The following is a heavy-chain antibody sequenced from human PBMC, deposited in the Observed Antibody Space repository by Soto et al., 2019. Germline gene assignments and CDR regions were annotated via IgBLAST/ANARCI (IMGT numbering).Heavy chain of an antibody. CDR3: AGFVVPASRNSDFDY. D-gene: IGHD2-15*01. CDR1: GISVSASDYY. V-gene: IGHV4-39*01. CDR2: IYYSGST. Sequence: SETLSLTCTVSGISVSASDYYWGWVRQPPGKGLDWIGNIYYSGSTFYNPSLRSRVTISVDTSKNQFSLKLNSVTAADTAVYFCAGFVVPASRNSDFDYWGQGTLVTVSS. J-gene: IGHJ4*02.